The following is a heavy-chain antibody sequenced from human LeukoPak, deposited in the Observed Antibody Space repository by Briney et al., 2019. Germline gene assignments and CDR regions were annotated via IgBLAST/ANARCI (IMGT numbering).Heavy chain of an antibody. CDR2: IYPGDSDT. CDR3: ARHLIEWRYYYDSSGYYYIGAFDI. Sequence: GESLKISCKGSGYSFTSYWIGWVRQMPGKGLEWMGIIYPGDSDTRYSPSFQGQVTISADKSISTAYLQWSSLKASDTAMYYCARHLIEWRYYYDSSGYYYIGAFDIWGQGTMVTVSS. D-gene: IGHD3-22*01. J-gene: IGHJ3*02. V-gene: IGHV5-51*01. CDR1: GYSFTSYW.